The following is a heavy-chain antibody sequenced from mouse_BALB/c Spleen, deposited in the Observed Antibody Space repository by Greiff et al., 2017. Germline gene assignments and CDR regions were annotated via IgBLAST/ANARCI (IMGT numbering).Heavy chain of an antibody. CDR3: ARDTPYGNYLFAY. CDR1: GFAFSSYD. Sequence: EVKLVESGGGLVKPGGSLKLSCAASGFAFSSYDMSWVRQTPEKRLEWVAYISSGGGSTYYPDSVKGRFTISRDNAKNTLYLQMSSLKSEDTAMYYCARDTPYGNYLFAYWGQGTLVTVSA. J-gene: IGHJ3*01. V-gene: IGHV5-12-1*01. D-gene: IGHD2-10*02. CDR2: ISSGGGST.